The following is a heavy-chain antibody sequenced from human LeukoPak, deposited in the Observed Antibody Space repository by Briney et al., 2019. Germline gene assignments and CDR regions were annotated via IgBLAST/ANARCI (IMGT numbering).Heavy chain of an antibody. CDR3: AGGYNIDY. V-gene: IGHV3-7*01. CDR1: GFAFSNYW. J-gene: IGHJ4*02. CDR2: IKGDGSEI. D-gene: IGHD5-18*01. Sequence: GGSLSLSCAASGFAFSNYWMNWVRQAPGEGLEWVANIKGDGSEINYVDSVKGRFTISRDNPKNSLYLQLNRLRAEATSVHYCAGGYNIDYWGQGTLVHVSS.